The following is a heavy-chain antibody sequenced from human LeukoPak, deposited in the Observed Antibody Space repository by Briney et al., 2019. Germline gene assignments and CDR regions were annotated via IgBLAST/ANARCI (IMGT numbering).Heavy chain of an antibody. CDR1: GFPFGSYA. Sequence: GGSLRLSCAVAGFPFGSYAMHWVRQAPGKGLEWVAFIRYDGNIQYYADSVKGRFTISRDNSKDTLYLQMSSLRAEDTAVYYCATIAMAGPFDCWGQGTLVTVSS. V-gene: IGHV3-30*02. CDR3: ATIAMAGPFDC. CDR2: IRYDGNIQ. D-gene: IGHD6-19*01. J-gene: IGHJ4*02.